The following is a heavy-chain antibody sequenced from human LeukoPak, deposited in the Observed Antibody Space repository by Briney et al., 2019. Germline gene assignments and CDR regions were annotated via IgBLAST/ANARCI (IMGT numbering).Heavy chain of an antibody. Sequence: ASVKVSCKASGGTFSSYAISWVRQAPGQGLEWMGGIIPIFGTANYAQKFQGRVTITADESTSTAYMELSSLRSEDTAVYYCARDLEGYCSSTSCYRGIDWFDPWGQGTQVTVSS. J-gene: IGHJ5*02. CDR1: GGTFSSYA. CDR3: ARDLEGYCSSTSCYRGIDWFDP. V-gene: IGHV1-69*13. D-gene: IGHD2-2*02. CDR2: IIPIFGTA.